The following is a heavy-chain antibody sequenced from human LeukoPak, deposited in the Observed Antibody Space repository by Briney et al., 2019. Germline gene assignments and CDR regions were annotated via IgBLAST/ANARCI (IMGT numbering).Heavy chain of an antibody. CDR2: ISGRGST. CDR3: ARKIMVRAHRGWFDP. D-gene: IGHD3-10*01. J-gene: IGHJ5*02. Sequence: PSETLSLTCAVSGGSISGYYWSWIRQPAGKGLEWMGRISGRGSTDYNPSLKSRVTMSVDTSKNQFSLKLSSVTAADTAVYYCARKIMVRAHRGWFDPWGQGTLVTVSS. CDR1: GGSISGYY. V-gene: IGHV4-4*07.